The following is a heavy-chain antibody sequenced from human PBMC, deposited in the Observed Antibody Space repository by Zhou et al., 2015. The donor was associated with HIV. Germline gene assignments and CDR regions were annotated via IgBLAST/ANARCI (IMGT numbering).Heavy chain of an antibody. CDR2: IIPLLNVS. CDR3: VRSTYFSGDNITYNWFDP. D-gene: IGHD2-21*01. Sequence: VQLEQSGPEVKRPGSSVKVSCRASGVTFNTYSINWVRQAPGQGLQWMGRIIPLLNVSTYTEDFQARVTITADKSTNMVFMELTNLRPDDTATYFCVRSTYFSGDNITYNWFDPSGPREPWSPSPQ. V-gene: IGHV1-69*02. CDR1: GVTFNTYS. J-gene: IGHJ5*02.